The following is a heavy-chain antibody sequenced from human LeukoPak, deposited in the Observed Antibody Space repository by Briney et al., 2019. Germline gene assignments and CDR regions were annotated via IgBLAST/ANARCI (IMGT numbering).Heavy chain of an antibody. CDR1: GGSISTYY. Sequence: SETLSLTCTVSGGSISTYYWSWIRQPPGKGLEWIGYISYTVTSNYNPSLKSRVTISVDTSKNQFSLKLSSVTAADTAVYYCARSITSSWYGDFQHWGQGTLVTVSS. J-gene: IGHJ1*01. D-gene: IGHD6-13*01. CDR3: ARSITSSWYGDFQH. V-gene: IGHV4-59*01. CDR2: ISYTVTS.